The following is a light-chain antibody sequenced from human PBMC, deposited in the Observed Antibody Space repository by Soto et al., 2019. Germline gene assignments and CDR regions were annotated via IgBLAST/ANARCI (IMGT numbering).Light chain of an antibody. Sequence: EIVLTQSPATLSLSPGDTATLSCRASQSVITYLAWYQQKPGQAPRLLIYDTSNRATGIPARFSGSGSGTDFTLTINNLEPEDVAVYYCQQRYIWPPVTFGGGTKVEIK. J-gene: IGKJ4*01. CDR1: QSVITY. V-gene: IGKV3-11*01. CDR3: QQRYIWPPVT. CDR2: DTS.